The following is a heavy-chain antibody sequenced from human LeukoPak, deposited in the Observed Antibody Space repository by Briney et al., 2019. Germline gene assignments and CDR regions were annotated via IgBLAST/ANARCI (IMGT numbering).Heavy chain of an antibody. D-gene: IGHD6-19*01. CDR3: ARHHSSGWYYQPVGHFDY. CDR2: IYYSGST. Sequence: PSETLSLTCTVSGGSISSSSYYWGWIRQPPGKGLEWIGSIYYSGSTYYNPSLKSRVTISVDTSKNQFSLKLSSVTAADTAVYYCARHHSSGWYYQPVGHFDYWGQGTLVTVSS. J-gene: IGHJ4*02. V-gene: IGHV4-39*01. CDR1: GGSISSSSYY.